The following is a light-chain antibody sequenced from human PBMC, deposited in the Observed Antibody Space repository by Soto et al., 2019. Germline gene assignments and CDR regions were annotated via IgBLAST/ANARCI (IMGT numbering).Light chain of an antibody. Sequence: DIQMTQAPSSVSASVGDRVTITCRASQDINNRVAWFQQRPGRAPKYLIQAASILQSGFPSSFSANGSGTDFTLTIDSLQPEDFATYYCLQVKKFPRTFGQGTKLEIK. CDR2: AAS. CDR3: LQVKKFPRT. V-gene: IGKV1-12*01. J-gene: IGKJ1*01. CDR1: QDINNR.